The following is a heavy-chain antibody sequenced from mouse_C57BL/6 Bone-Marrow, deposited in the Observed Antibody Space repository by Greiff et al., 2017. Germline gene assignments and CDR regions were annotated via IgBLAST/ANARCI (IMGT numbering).Heavy chain of an antibody. V-gene: IGHV7-3*01. J-gene: IGHJ2*01. Sequence: DVKLVESGGGLVQPGGSLSLSCAASGFTFTDYYMSWVRQPPGKALEWLGFIRNKANGYTTEYSASVKGRFTISRDNSQSILYLQMNALRAEDSATYYCARYYDGGGYYFDYWGQGTTLTVSS. D-gene: IGHD2-3*01. CDR1: GFTFTDYY. CDR3: ARYYDGGGYYFDY. CDR2: IRNKANGYTT.